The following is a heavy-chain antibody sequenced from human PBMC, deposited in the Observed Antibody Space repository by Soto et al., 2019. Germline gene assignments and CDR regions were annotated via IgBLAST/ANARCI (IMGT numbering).Heavy chain of an antibody. Sequence: ASVKVSCKASGGTFSSYTISWVRQAPGQGLEWMGRITPILGIANYAQKFQGRVTITADKSTSTAYMELSSLRSEDTAVYYCARDLSSPDYGDYVFQHWGQGTLVTVS. CDR2: ITPILGIA. V-gene: IGHV1-69*04. J-gene: IGHJ1*01. D-gene: IGHD4-17*01. CDR1: GGTFSSYT. CDR3: ARDLSSPDYGDYVFQH.